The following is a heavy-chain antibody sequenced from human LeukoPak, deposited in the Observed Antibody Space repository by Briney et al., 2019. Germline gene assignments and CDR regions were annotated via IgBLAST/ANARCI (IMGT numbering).Heavy chain of an antibody. D-gene: IGHD6-19*01. V-gene: IGHV4-59*01. J-gene: IGHJ4*02. Sequence: SETLSLTCTVSGGSISNYYWSWIRQPPGKGLEWIWYIYYSGNTNYNPSLKSRVTISVDTSKNQFSLKLSSVTAADTAVYYCVRENYSSGWYGIIDYWGQGTLVTVSS. CDR1: GGSISNYY. CDR2: IYYSGNT. CDR3: VRENYSSGWYGIIDY.